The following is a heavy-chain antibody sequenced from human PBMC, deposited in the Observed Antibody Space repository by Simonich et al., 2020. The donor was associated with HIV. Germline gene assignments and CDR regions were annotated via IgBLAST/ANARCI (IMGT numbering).Heavy chain of an antibody. CDR3: ATNIITGTYGFDI. CDR1: GGTFSSYA. D-gene: IGHD1-20*01. Sequence: QVHLVQSGAEVKKPGSSVKVSCKASGGTFSSYAFSWVRQAPGQGLECMGVNPIVRTSNYAQKFQGRVTITADESTSTAYMELSSLRSEDTAVYYCATNIITGTYGFDIWGQGTMVTVCS. V-gene: IGHV1-69*13. J-gene: IGHJ3*02. CDR2: NPIVRTS.